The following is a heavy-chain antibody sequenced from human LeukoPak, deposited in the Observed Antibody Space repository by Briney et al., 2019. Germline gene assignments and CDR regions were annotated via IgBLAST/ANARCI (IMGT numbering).Heavy chain of an antibody. CDR3: SRGTYPYSSDN. CDR1: GFTFSDYY. J-gene: IGHJ4*02. CDR2: INGDGSRT. Sequence: GGSLRLSCAASGFTFSDYYMHWVRQAPGKGLLWISHINGDGSRTVYADSVKDRFTISRDNAKNILYLQMNSLRAEDTAVYYCSRGTYPYSSDNWGQGALVTVSS. D-gene: IGHD3-10*01. V-gene: IGHV3-74*01.